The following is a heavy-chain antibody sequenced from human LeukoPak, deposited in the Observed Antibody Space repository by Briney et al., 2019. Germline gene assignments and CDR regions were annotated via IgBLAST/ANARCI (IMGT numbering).Heavy chain of an antibody. J-gene: IGHJ4*02. CDR2: ISGSGGST. D-gene: IGHD6-19*01. Sequence: GGSLRLSCAASGFTFSSYAMSWVRQAPGKGLEWVSAISGSGGSTYYADSVKGRFTISRHNSKNTLYLQMNSLRAEDTAVYYCAKDLRSSGWLVRDYWGQGTLVTVSS. V-gene: IGHV3-23*01. CDR3: AKDLRSSGWLVRDY. CDR1: GFTFSSYA.